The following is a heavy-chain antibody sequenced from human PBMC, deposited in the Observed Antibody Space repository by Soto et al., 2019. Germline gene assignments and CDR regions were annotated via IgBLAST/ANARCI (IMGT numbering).Heavy chain of an antibody. V-gene: IGHV4-39*01. CDR2: MYDSGAT. Sequence: QLQLQESGPGLVKPSETLSLACTVSGASISSNSSYWDWIRQPPGKGLEWIGSMYDSGATYHNPALQMRVTISVATSKHQFSLHLSSVTAADSAVYYCARHSAYDSVWGKSDGSDYWGQGTLVTVSS. CDR1: GASISSNSSY. CDR3: ARHSAYDSVWGKSDGSDY. D-gene: IGHD3-16*01. J-gene: IGHJ4*02.